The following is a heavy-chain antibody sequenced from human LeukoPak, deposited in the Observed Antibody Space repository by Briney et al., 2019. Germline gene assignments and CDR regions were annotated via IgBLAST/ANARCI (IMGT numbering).Heavy chain of an antibody. V-gene: IGHV4-34*01. CDR2: INHSGST. Sequence: SETPSLTCAVYGGSFSGYYWSWIRQPPGKGLEWIGEINHSGSTNYNPSLKSRVTISVDTSKNQFSLKLSSVTAADTAVYYCARRAAAVALDYWGQGTLVTVSS. D-gene: IGHD6-13*01. J-gene: IGHJ4*02. CDR1: GGSFSGYY. CDR3: ARRAAAVALDY.